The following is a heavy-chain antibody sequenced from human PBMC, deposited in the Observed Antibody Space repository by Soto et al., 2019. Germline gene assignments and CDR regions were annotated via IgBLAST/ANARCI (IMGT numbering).Heavy chain of an antibody. D-gene: IGHD3-9*01. CDR2: ISSSSSYI. CDR3: ARDTYYDIFPFDP. J-gene: IGHJ5*02. Sequence: PGGSLRLSCAASGFTFSSYSMNWVRQAPGKGLEWVSSISSSSSYIYYADSVKGQFTISRDNAKNSLYLKMNSLRSEDTAVYYCARDTYYDIFPFDPWGQGTLVTVSS. CDR1: GFTFSSYS. V-gene: IGHV3-21*01.